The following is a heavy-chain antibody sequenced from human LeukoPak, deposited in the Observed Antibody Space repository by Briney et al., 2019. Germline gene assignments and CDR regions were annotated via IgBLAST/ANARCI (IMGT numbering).Heavy chain of an antibody. J-gene: IGHJ5*02. CDR3: ARDRQRRTNWFDP. CDR1: GFTFSSYS. CDR2: ISSSSSTI. V-gene: IGHV3-48*01. Sequence: GGSLRLSCAASGFTFSSYSMNWVRQAPGKGLEWVSYISSSSSTIYYADSVKGRFTISRDNAKNSLYLQMNSLRAEDTAVYYCARDRQRRTNWFDPWGQGTLVTVSS. D-gene: IGHD6-25*01.